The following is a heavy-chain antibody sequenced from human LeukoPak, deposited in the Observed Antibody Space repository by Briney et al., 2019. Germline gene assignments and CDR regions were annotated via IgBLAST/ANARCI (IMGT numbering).Heavy chain of an antibody. D-gene: IGHD3-10*01. J-gene: IGHJ3*02. CDR1: GGSISSYY. V-gene: IGHV4-59*01. Sequence: SEILSLTCTVSGGSISSYYWSWIRQPPGKGLEWIGYIYYSGSTNYNPSLKSRVTISVDTSKNQFSLKLSSVTAADTAVYYCARVLMIRDAFDIWGQGTMVTVSS. CDR2: IYYSGST. CDR3: ARVLMIRDAFDI.